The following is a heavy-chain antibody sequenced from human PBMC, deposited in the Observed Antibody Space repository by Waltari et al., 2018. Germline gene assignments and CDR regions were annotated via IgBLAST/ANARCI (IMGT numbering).Heavy chain of an antibody. D-gene: IGHD3-9*01. Sequence: QLQLQESGPGLVKPSETLSLTCTVSGGSISSSSYYWGWIRQPPGKGLEWIGSIYYSGSINNNPSLKSRVTISVDTSKNQFSLKLSSVTAADTAVYYCARESRYFDWPHPIGYNWLDPWGQGTLVTVSS. CDR1: GGSISSSSYY. J-gene: IGHJ5*02. CDR3: ARESRYFDWPHPIGYNWLDP. V-gene: IGHV4-39*07. CDR2: IYYSGSI.